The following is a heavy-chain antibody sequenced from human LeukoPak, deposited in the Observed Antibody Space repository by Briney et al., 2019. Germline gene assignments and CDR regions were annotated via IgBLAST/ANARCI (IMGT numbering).Heavy chain of an antibody. J-gene: IGHJ4*02. D-gene: IGHD3-10*01. CDR1: GYTFTSYG. CDR2: ISAYNGNT. V-gene: IGHV1-18*01. Sequence: GASVKVSCKASGYTFTSYGISWVRQAPGQGLEWMGWISAYNGNTNYAQKLQGRVTMTTDTSTSTAYMELRSLRSEDTAVYYCATNHVNMVRGVMDWGQGTLVTVSS. CDR3: ATNHVNMVRGVMD.